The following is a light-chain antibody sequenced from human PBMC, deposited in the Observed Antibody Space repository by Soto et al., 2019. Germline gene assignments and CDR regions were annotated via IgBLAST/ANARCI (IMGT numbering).Light chain of an antibody. CDR1: NSDIGRYNF. Sequence: QSVLTQPASVSGSAGQSISISCAGTNSDIGRYNFVSWYQQRPGQAPKLLIFDVSNRPSGISDRFSGSKSGQTASLTISGLQAEDEADYYCNSYTSSGPPYVFGTGTKVTVL. CDR2: DVS. V-gene: IGLV2-14*01. J-gene: IGLJ1*01. CDR3: NSYTSSGPPYV.